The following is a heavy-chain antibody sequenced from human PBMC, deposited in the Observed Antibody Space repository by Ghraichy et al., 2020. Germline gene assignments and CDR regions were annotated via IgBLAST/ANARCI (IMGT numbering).Heavy chain of an antibody. CDR3: ARNQLLPLDIFNR. Sequence: ETLSLTCAASGLTLSIYWMSWVRQAPGKGLEWVANIKQDGSEKYYVDSVRGRFTISRDKARNSVFLQMNSLRAGDTAVYYCARNQLLPLDIFNRWGQGTIVTVSS. CDR1: GLTLSIYW. CDR2: IKQDGSEK. D-gene: IGHD2-2*03. J-gene: IGHJ3*01. V-gene: IGHV3-7*03.